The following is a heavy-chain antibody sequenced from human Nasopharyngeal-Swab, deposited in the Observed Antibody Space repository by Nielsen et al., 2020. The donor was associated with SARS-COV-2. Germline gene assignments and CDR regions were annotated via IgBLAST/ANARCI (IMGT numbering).Heavy chain of an antibody. J-gene: IGHJ4*02. CDR1: GGSISSGGYY. D-gene: IGHD3-3*01. Sequence: LRLSCTVSGGSISSGGYYWSWIRQHPGKGLEWIGYIYYSGSTYYNPSLKSRVTISVDTSKNQFSLKLSSVTAADTAVYYCASCYDFCDYFDYWGQGTLVTVSS. CDR2: IYYSGST. V-gene: IGHV4-31*03. CDR3: ASCYDFCDYFDY.